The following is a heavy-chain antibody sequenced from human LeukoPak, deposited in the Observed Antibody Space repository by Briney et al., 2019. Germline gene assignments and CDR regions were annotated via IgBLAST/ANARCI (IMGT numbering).Heavy chain of an antibody. CDR2: ISAYNGNT. J-gene: IGHJ4*02. Sequence: ASVKVSCKASGYTFTSYDINWVRQATGQGLEWMGWISAYNGNTNYAQKLQGRVTMTTDTSTGTAYMELRSLRSDDTAVYYCARDDSSGSPFDYWGQGTLVTVSS. D-gene: IGHD3-22*01. CDR1: GYTFTSYD. V-gene: IGHV1-18*01. CDR3: ARDDSSGSPFDY.